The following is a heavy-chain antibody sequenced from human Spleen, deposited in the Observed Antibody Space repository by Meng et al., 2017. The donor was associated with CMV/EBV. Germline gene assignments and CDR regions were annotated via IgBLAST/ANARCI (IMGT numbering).Heavy chain of an antibody. Sequence: CTVSGGSISSGDYYWSWVRQPPGKGLEWLGYIYYSGSTYYNPSLRSRVTISVDTSKNQFSLKLSSVTAADTAVYYCATVGGDGWYDPWGQGTLVTVSS. CDR2: IYYSGST. CDR3: ATVGGDGWYDP. D-gene: IGHD2-21*02. CDR1: GGSISSGDYY. J-gene: IGHJ5*02. V-gene: IGHV4-30-4*08.